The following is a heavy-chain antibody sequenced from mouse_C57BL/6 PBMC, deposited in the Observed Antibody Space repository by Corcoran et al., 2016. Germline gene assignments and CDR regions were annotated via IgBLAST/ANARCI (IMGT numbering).Heavy chain of an antibody. J-gene: IGHJ3*01. CDR3: AREKHDSGWFAY. CDR1: GYSITSGYY. Sequence: DVQLQESGPGLVKPSQSLSLTCSVTGYSITSGYYWNWIRQFPGNKLEWMGYISYDGSNNYNPSLKNRISITRDTSKKQCFLKLNSVTTEYKATYYCAREKHDSGWFAYWGQGTLVTVSA. D-gene: IGHD2-4*01. V-gene: IGHV3-6*01. CDR2: ISYDGSN.